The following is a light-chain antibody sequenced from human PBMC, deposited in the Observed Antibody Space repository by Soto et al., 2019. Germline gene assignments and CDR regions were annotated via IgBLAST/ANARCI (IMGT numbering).Light chain of an antibody. CDR1: SNDVGAYHY. V-gene: IGLV2-11*01. Sequence: QSALTQPRSVSGSPGQSVNISCTGTSNDVGAYHYVSWYQHHPGKAPKLIIYDVTQRPSGIPDRFSGSKSGNTASLTISGLQADDEADYHCCSYADNYFYVFGTGTKLPVL. J-gene: IGLJ1*01. CDR3: CSYADNYFYV. CDR2: DVT.